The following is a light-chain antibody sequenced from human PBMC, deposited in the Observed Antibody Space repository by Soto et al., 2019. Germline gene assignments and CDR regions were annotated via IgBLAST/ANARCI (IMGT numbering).Light chain of an antibody. CDR3: QAQNRYSDS. CDR1: QTISSW. CDR2: KAS. V-gene: IGKV1-5*03. Sequence: PPSILKGSVGDRVAITCRASQTISSWLAWYQRKPGKAPKLLIYKASTLKSGVPSRFSGSGSGTEFTLTISSLQPNHFAAYYCQAQNRYSDSFAQGIRL. J-gene: IGKJ5*01.